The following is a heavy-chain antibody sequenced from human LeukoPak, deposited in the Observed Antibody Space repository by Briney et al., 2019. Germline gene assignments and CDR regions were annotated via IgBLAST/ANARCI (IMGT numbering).Heavy chain of an antibody. CDR3: ARELLGYDSSGYYS. Sequence: GGSLRLSCAASGFTFSSYEMNWVRQAPGKGLEWVSYISSSGSTIYYADSMKGRFTISRDNAKNSLYLQMNSLRAEDTAVYYCARELLGYDSSGYYSWGQGTLVTVSS. J-gene: IGHJ4*02. CDR2: ISSSGSTI. V-gene: IGHV3-48*03. D-gene: IGHD3-22*01. CDR1: GFTFSSYE.